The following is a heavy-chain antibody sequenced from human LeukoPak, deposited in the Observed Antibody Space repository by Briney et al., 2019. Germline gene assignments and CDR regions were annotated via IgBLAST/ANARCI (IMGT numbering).Heavy chain of an antibody. J-gene: IGHJ4*02. Sequence: GGSLRLSCAASGFTFSSYWMHWVRQAPGKGLVWVSRINSDGSSTSYADSVKGRFTISRDNAKNSLYLQMNSLRAEDTAVYYCARGPAYCGGDCYPNFFDYWGQGTLVTVSS. V-gene: IGHV3-74*01. CDR1: GFTFSSYW. D-gene: IGHD2-21*01. CDR3: ARGPAYCGGDCYPNFFDY. CDR2: INSDGSST.